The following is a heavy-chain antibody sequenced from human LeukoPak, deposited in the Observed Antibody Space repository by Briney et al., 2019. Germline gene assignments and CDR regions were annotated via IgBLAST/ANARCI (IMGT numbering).Heavy chain of an antibody. D-gene: IGHD2-21*02. V-gene: IGHV4-30-2*01. CDR3: ARVTEYWYFDL. Sequence: SQTLSLTCTVSGGSISSGGYYWSWIRQPPGKGLEWIGYIYHSGSTYYNPSLKSRVTISVDRSKNQFSLKLSSVTAADTAVYYCARVTEYWYFDLWGRGTLVTVSS. CDR1: GGSISSGGYY. CDR2: IYHSGST. J-gene: IGHJ2*01.